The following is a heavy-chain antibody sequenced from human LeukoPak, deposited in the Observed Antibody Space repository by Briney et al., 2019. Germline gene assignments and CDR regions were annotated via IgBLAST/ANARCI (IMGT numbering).Heavy chain of an antibody. V-gene: IGHV4-61*08. CDR3: ARAGSLAYCGGDCQGLDP. Sequence: PSQTLSLTCTVSGGSISSGGYYWSWIRQHPGKGLEWIGYIYYSGSTNYNPSLKSRVTISVDTSKNQFSLKLSSVTAADTAVYYCARAGSLAYCGGDCQGLDPWGQGTLVTVSS. J-gene: IGHJ5*02. CDR2: IYYSGST. D-gene: IGHD2-21*02. CDR1: GGSISSGGYY.